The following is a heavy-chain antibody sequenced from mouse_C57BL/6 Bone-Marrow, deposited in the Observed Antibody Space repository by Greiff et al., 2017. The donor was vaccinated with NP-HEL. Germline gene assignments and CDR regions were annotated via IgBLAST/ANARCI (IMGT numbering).Heavy chain of an antibody. CDR3: AKRGLLRNYAMDY. D-gene: IGHD2-3*01. V-gene: IGHV2-5*01. CDR1: GFSLTSYG. Sequence: VQLQQSGPGLVQPSQSLSITCTVSGFSLTSYGVHWVRQSPGKGLEWLGVIWRGGSTDYNAAFMSRLSITKDNSKSQVFFKMNSLQADDTAIYYCAKRGLLRNYAMDYWGQGTSVTVSS. CDR2: IWRGGST. J-gene: IGHJ4*01.